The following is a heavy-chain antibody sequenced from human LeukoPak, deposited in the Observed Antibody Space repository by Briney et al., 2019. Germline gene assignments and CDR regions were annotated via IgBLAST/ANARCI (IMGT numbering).Heavy chain of an antibody. Sequence: GASLKISCKGSGYSFTSYWIGWVRQMPGKGLEWMGIIYPGDSDTRYSPSFQGQVTISADKSISTAYLQWSSLKASDTAMYYCARHRVFWSGYHDHYMDVWGKGTKVTVSS. CDR2: IYPGDSDT. J-gene: IGHJ6*03. D-gene: IGHD3-3*01. CDR3: ARHRVFWSGYHDHYMDV. V-gene: IGHV5-51*01. CDR1: GYSFTSYW.